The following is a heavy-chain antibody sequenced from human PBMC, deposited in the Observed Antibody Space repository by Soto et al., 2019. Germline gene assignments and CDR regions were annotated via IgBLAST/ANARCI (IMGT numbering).Heavy chain of an antibody. CDR1: GFTFSRYY. J-gene: IGHJ4*02. V-gene: IGHV3-74*03. CDR2: IHGDGRRA. CDR3: ATDNDWQLFDS. D-gene: IGHD3-9*01. Sequence: PGGSLRLSCVASGFTFSRYYMHWVRQVPGKGLVWVARIHGDGRRAQYADSVKGRFTISRDNANNMLYLQKNSLRAEDTALYYCATDNDWQLFDSWGQGVLVTVSS.